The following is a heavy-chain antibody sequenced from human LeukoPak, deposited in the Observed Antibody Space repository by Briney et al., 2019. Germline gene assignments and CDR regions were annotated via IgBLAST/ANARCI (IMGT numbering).Heavy chain of an antibody. D-gene: IGHD6-19*01. V-gene: IGHV3-74*01. CDR1: GFTLSTYW. CDR2: INSDGSIT. CDR3: ARSGWTGDAFDI. Sequence: PGGSLRLSCAASGFTLSTYWMHWVRQAPGKGLVWVSRINSDGSITSDADSVKGRFTISRDNAKNTLFLQMNSLRVEDTAVYHCARSGWTGDAFDIWGQGTMVTVSS. J-gene: IGHJ3*02.